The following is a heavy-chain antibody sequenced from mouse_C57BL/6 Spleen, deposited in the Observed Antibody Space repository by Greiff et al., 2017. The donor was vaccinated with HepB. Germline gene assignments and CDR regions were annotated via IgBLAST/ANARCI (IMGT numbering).Heavy chain of an antibody. Sequence: VQLKESGPGLVKPSQSLSLTCSVTGYSITSGYYWNWIRQFPGNKLEWMGYISYDGSNNYNPSLKNRISITRDTSKNQFFLKLNSVTTEDTATYYCAREKSNWGFAYWGQGTLVTVSA. CDR1: GYSITSGYY. V-gene: IGHV3-6*01. CDR3: AREKSNWGFAY. D-gene: IGHD4-1*01. CDR2: ISYDGSN. J-gene: IGHJ3*01.